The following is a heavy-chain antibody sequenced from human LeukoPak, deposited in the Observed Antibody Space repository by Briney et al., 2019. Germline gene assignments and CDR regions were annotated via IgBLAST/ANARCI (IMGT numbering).Heavy chain of an antibody. J-gene: IGHJ3*02. CDR1: NGSFGYQF. D-gene: IGHD6-25*01. Sequence: SETLSLTCTVSNGSFGYQFWSWIRQPPGKGLEWIGSVSSSGSAHYAPSLRGRVTISVDTSTNQFSLKLSSVTAADTAVYYCASDLAAAPDTFDIWGLGTLVAVSS. V-gene: IGHV4-59*08. CDR2: VSSSGSA. CDR3: ASDLAAAPDTFDI.